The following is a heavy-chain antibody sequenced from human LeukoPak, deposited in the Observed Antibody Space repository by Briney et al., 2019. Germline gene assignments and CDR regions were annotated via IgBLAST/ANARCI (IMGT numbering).Heavy chain of an antibody. CDR2: INPSGGST. CDR3: ARDTHYYDSSGPRDWFDP. D-gene: IGHD3-22*01. J-gene: IGHJ5*02. V-gene: IGHV1-46*01. Sequence: ASVKVSCKASGYTFTSYYMHWVRQAPGQGLEWMGIINPSGGSTSYAQKFQGRVTMTRDTSTSTVYMELSSLRSEDTAVYYCARDTHYYDSSGPRDWFDPWGQGTLVTVSS. CDR1: GYTFTSYY.